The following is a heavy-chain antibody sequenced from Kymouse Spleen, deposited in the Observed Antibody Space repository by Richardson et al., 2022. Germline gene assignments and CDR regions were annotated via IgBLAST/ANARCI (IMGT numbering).Heavy chain of an antibody. V-gene: IGHV4-31*03. J-gene: IGHJ6*02. CDR3: ARDLGTVTTDWNHYYGMDV. CDR1: GGSISSGGYY. D-gene: IGHD4-11,IGHD4-11*01. Sequence: QVQLQESGPGLVKPSQTLSLTCTVSGGSISSGGYYWSWIRQHPGKGLEWIGYIYYSGSTYYNPSLKSRVTISVDTSKNQFSLKLSSVTAADTAVYYCARDLGTVTTDWNHYYGMDVWGQGTTVTVSS. CDR2: IYYSGST.